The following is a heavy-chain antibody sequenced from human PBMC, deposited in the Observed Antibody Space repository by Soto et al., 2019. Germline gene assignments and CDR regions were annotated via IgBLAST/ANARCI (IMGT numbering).Heavy chain of an antibody. CDR3: AREVKGVTGTTSFGY. D-gene: IGHD1-20*01. Sequence: ASVKVSCKASGYTFTSYGISWVRQAPGQGLEWMGWISAYNGNTNYAQKLQGRVTMTTDTSTSTAYMELRSLRSDDTAVYYCAREVKGVTGTTSFGYWGQGTLVTVSS. CDR1: GYTFTSYG. J-gene: IGHJ4*02. V-gene: IGHV1-18*01. CDR2: ISAYNGNT.